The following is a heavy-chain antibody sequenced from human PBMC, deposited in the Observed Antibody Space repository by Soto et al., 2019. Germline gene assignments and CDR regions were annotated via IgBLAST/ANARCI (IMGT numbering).Heavy chain of an antibody. D-gene: IGHD2-15*01. V-gene: IGHV1-69*13. CDR2: IIPIFGTA. CDR3: AGGLYCSGGSCYSRWFDP. Sequence: SVKVSCKASGGTFSSYAISWVRQAPGQGLEWMGGIIPIFGTANYAQKFQGRVTITADESTSTAYMELSSLRSEDTAVYYCAGGLYCSGGSCYSRWFDPWGQGTLVTVSS. J-gene: IGHJ5*02. CDR1: GGTFSSYA.